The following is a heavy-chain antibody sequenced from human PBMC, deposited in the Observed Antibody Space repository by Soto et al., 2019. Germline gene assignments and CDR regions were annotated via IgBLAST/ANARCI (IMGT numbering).Heavy chain of an antibody. Sequence: EVQLVESGGGLVKPGGSLRLSCAASGFTFSSYSMNWVRQAPGKGLEWVSSISSSSSYIYYADSVKGRFTISRDNAKNSLYLQMNSLRAEDTAVYYCAREATVTTHGGPDAFGIWGQGTMVTVSS. CDR1: GFTFSSYS. CDR3: AREATVTTHGGPDAFGI. V-gene: IGHV3-21*01. D-gene: IGHD4-4*01. CDR2: ISSSSSYI. J-gene: IGHJ3*02.